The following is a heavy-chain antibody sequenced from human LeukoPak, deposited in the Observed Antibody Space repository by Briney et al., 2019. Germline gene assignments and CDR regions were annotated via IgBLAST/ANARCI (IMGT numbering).Heavy chain of an antibody. Sequence: PGGSLRLSCAASGFIFSSYAMSWVRQAPGKGLEWVSGISGSGGNTYYADSVKGRFTISRDNSKNTLYLQMNSLRAEDTAVYYCAASRWLQLPTLFDYWGQGTLVTVSS. V-gene: IGHV3-23*01. J-gene: IGHJ4*02. CDR1: GFIFSSYA. D-gene: IGHD5-24*01. CDR2: ISGSGGNT. CDR3: AASRWLQLPTLFDY.